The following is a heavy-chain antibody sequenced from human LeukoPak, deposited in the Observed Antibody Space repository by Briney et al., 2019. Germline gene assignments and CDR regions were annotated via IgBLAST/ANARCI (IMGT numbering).Heavy chain of an antibody. CDR1: GFTFTAYT. CDR3: ARDRLAGIDC. CDR2: ISGSTTDI. Sequence: GGSLRLSCAASGFTFTAYTINWVRQAPGKGLEWVSYISGSTTDIYYADSLKGRFTISRDNAKNSLYLQMNSLRAEDTAVYYCARDRLAGIDCWGQGTLVIVSS. V-gene: IGHV3-21*01. J-gene: IGHJ4*02. D-gene: IGHD6-6*01.